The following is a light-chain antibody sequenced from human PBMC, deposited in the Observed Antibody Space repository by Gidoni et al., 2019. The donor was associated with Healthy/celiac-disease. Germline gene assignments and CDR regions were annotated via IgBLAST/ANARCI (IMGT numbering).Light chain of an antibody. V-gene: IGLV2-14*01. CDR1: SRDVGGYNY. CDR2: EVS. Sequence: QSALTQPASVSGSPGQSITISCTGTSRDVGGYNYVSWYQQHPGKAPKLMIYEVSNRPSGVSNRFSGSQSGNTASLTISGLQAEDEADYYCSSYTISSALEVFGTGTKVTVL. J-gene: IGLJ1*01. CDR3: SSYTISSALEV.